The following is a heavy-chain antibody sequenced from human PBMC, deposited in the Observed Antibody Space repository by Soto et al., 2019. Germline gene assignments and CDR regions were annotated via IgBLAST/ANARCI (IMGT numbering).Heavy chain of an antibody. D-gene: IGHD1-1*01. Sequence: GGSLRLSCTASGFTFGDYAMSWFRQAPGKGLEWVSYIGSSSTYIYYADSVKGRFTISRDNAKNSLYLQMHSLRAEDTAVYYCATNVVATTRALDIWGQGTMVTVSS. J-gene: IGHJ3*02. V-gene: IGHV3-21*01. CDR1: GFTFGDYA. CDR2: IGSSSTYI. CDR3: ATNVVATTRALDI.